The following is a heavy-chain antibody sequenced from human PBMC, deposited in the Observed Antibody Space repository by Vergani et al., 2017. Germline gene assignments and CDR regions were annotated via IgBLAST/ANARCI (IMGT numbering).Heavy chain of an antibody. D-gene: IGHD4-17*01. CDR1: GFSLSTSGVG. J-gene: IGHJ5*02. CDR2: IYWDDDK. CDR3: AHRQRLRAVTTPGNWFDP. V-gene: IGHV2-5*02. Sequence: QITFKESGPTLVKPTQTLTLTCTFSGFSLSTSGVGVGWIRQPPGKALEWLALIYWDDDKRYSPSLKSRLTITKDTSKNQVVLTMTNMDPVDTATYYCAHRQRLRAVTTPGNWFDPWGQGTLVTVSS.